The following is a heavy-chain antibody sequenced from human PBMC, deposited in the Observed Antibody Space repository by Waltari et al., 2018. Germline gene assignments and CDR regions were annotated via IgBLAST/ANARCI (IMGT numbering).Heavy chain of an antibody. CDR3: ANINRAVLGAYNY. Sequence: QVHLEESGPRLVKPSGTLSLTCAVPGVSISASNWWTWFRQPPGKGLEYIGEVFYSGRTQYNPSLKNRVTISVDKSRNNFSLQLTSVTAADTAVYFCANINRAVLGAYNYWGQGILVSVSS. V-gene: IGHV4-4*02. CDR2: VFYSGRT. CDR1: GVSISASNW. J-gene: IGHJ4*02. D-gene: IGHD2-21*01.